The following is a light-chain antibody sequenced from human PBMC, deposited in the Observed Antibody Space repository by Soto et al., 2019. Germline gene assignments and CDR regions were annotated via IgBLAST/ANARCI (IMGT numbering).Light chain of an antibody. Sequence: QSVLTQPPSVSGAPGQRVTISCTGSSSNIGAGYDVHWYQQLPGTAPKLLIYGNSNRPSGVPDRFSGSKSGTSASLAITGLQAEDEADYYCQSYDSSLSLVVFGGGTKLTAL. CDR3: QSYDSSLSLVV. V-gene: IGLV1-40*01. J-gene: IGLJ2*01. CDR1: SSNIGAGYD. CDR2: GNS.